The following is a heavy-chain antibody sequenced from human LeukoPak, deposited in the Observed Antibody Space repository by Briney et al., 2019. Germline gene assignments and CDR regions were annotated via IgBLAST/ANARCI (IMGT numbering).Heavy chain of an antibody. D-gene: IGHD4-17*01. Sequence: GGSLRLSCAASGFSFSSYWMHWVRQAPGKGLVWVSRINGDGSSTRYADSVKGRFTISRDNAKNTLYLQMNSLRAEDTAVYYCARGDYGDYDAFDIWGQGTMVTVSS. J-gene: IGHJ3*02. CDR2: INGDGSST. CDR3: ARGDYGDYDAFDI. CDR1: GFSFSSYW. V-gene: IGHV3-74*01.